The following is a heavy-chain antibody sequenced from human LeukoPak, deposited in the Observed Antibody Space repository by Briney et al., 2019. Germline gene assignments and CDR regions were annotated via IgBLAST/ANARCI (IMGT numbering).Heavy chain of an antibody. CDR3: ARQAVAGGHFDY. V-gene: IGHV4-38-2*02. CDR2: IFHSGST. Sequence: KASETLSLTCTVSDYSIGSGFYWGWIRQPPGQGLEWIVNIFHSGSTYYNPSLKSRVTISVDTSKNQFSLKLTSVTAADTAVYYCARQAVAGGHFDYWGQGTLVTVSS. D-gene: IGHD6-19*01. CDR1: DYSIGSGFY. J-gene: IGHJ4*02.